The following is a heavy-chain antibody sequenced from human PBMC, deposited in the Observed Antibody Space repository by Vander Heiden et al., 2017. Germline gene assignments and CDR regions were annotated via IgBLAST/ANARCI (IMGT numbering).Heavy chain of an antibody. J-gene: IGHJ4*02. CDR2: ISHDGSNK. Sequence: QVQLVESGGGVVQPGRSLRLSCAASGFTFSSYAMHWVRQAPGKGLEWVAVISHDGSNKYYADSVKGRFTISRDNSKNTLYLQMNSLRAEDTAVYYFATGTSRSYYFDYWGQGTLVTVSS. CDR3: ATGTSRSYYFDY. D-gene: IGHD1-26*01. CDR1: GFTFSSYA. V-gene: IGHV3-30*04.